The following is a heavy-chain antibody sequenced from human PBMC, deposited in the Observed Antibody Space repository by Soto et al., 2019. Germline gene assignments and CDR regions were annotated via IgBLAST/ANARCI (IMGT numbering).Heavy chain of an antibody. D-gene: IGHD6-13*01. CDR2: ISSSSSYI. CDR1: GFTFSSYS. Sequence: EVPLVESGGGLVKPGGSLRLSCAASGFTFSSYSMNWVRQAPGKGLEWVSSISSSSSYIYYADSVKGRFTISRDNAKNSLYLQMNSLRAEDTAVYYCARDISIAAADFDYWGQGTLVTVSS. V-gene: IGHV3-21*01. CDR3: ARDISIAAADFDY. J-gene: IGHJ4*02.